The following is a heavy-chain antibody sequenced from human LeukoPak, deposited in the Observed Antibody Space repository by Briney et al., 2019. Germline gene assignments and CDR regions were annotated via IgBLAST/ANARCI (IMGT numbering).Heavy chain of an antibody. CDR1: GFTFRSNA. Sequence: GGSLRLSCAASGFTFRSNAMSWVRQAPGKELEWVSSISGGGTTTRYADSVQGRFTISRDNSKNTLYLQMNSLRDADTAVYYCAKGAEGEDWGQGTLVTVSS. CDR3: AKGAEGED. J-gene: IGHJ4*02. V-gene: IGHV3-23*01. D-gene: IGHD1-14*01. CDR2: ISGGGTTT.